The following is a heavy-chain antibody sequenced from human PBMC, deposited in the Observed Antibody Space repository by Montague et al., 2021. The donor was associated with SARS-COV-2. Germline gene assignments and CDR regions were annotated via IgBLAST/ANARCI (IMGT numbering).Heavy chain of an antibody. CDR1: GGSVSSGDYS. CDR2: IYPSGSA. J-gene: IGHJ4*03. CDR3: ATGTGMYGLDF. Sequence: TLSLTCVVSGGSVSSGDYSWSWIRQSPGKGLEWIGYIYPSGSAYYNPSLKSRVTISIDTSNNQFSLNLRSVTAADTALYYRATGTGMYGLDFWGQGTLVTVSS. V-gene: IGHV4-30-2*06. D-gene: IGHD1-1*01.